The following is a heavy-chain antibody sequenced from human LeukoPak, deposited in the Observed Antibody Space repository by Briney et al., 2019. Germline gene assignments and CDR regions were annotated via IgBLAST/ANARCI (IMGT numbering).Heavy chain of an antibody. V-gene: IGHV1-18*01. CDR3: ARATMVQGVITPPFDY. CDR1: GYTFTSYG. Sequence: GASVKVSCKASGYTFTSYGISWVQQAPGQGLEWMGWISAYNGNTNYAQKLQGRVTMTTDTSTSTAYMELRSLRSDDTAVYYCARATMVQGVITPPFDYWGQGTLVTVSS. J-gene: IGHJ4*02. CDR2: ISAYNGNT. D-gene: IGHD3-10*01.